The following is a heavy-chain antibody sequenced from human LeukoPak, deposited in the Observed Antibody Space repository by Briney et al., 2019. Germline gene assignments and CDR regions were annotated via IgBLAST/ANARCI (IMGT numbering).Heavy chain of an antibody. V-gene: IGHV3-11*01. CDR1: GFTFSDYY. CDR2: ISSSANTI. CDR3: AKPGSEGPLYFDY. Sequence: PGGSLRLSCVASGFTFSDYYMSWVRQAPGKGLEWVSYISSSANTINYADSVKGRFTISRDNSKNTLYLQMNSLRAEDTAVYYCAKPGSEGPLYFDYWGQGTLVTVSS. D-gene: IGHD1-14*01. J-gene: IGHJ4*02.